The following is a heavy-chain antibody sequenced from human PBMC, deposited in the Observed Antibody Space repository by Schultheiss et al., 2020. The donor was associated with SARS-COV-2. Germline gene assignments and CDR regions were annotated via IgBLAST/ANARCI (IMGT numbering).Heavy chain of an antibody. Sequence: GGSLRLSCAASGFTFSSYEMNWVRQAPGKGLEWVSYISSSGSTYYADSVKGRFTISRDNSKNTLYLQMNSLRAEDTAVYYCAKEILSRGYSGSYLDAFDIWGQGTMVTVSS. D-gene: IGHD1-26*01. V-gene: IGHV3-48*03. CDR2: ISSSGST. CDR1: GFTFSSYE. CDR3: AKEILSRGYSGSYLDAFDI. J-gene: IGHJ3*02.